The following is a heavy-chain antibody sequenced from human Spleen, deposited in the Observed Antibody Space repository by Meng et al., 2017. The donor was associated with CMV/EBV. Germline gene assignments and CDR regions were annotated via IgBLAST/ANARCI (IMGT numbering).Heavy chain of an antibody. V-gene: IGHV1-8*01. CDR2: MHPYTGNT. Sequence: SGYTFTSFDINWVRQAPGQGLEWMGWMHPYTGNTGNAQKFQGRLTMTMNTSKSTAYMELTGLISDDTAVYYCTRSTATTREVDWFDPWGQGTLVTVSS. J-gene: IGHJ5*02. CDR1: GYTFTSFD. CDR3: TRSTATTREVDWFDP. D-gene: IGHD1-14*01.